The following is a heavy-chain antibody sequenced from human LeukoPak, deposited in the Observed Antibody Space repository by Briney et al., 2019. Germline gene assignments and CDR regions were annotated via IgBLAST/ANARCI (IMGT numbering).Heavy chain of an antibody. J-gene: IGHJ4*02. CDR1: GFTFSSSE. CDR3: AREGRSSDWYFALDY. Sequence: GGSLRLSCAASGFTFSSSEMNWVRQAPGKGLEWVSYISDSGSTIYYADSVKGRFTISRDNAKNSLYLQMNSLRAEDTAVYYCAREGRSSDWYFALDYWGQGTLVTVSS. V-gene: IGHV3-48*03. CDR2: ISDSGSTI. D-gene: IGHD6-19*01.